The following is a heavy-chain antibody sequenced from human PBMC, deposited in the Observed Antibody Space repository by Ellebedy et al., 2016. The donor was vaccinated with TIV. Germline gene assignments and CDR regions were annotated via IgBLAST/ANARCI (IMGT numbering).Heavy chain of an antibody. CDR3: ARSHQVLENSFDP. CDR1: GYTLTSYY. CDR2: INPRGGST. D-gene: IGHD2-2*01. V-gene: IGHV1-46*01. Sequence: AASVKVSCKASGYTLTSYYMHWVRQAPGQGLEWMGIINPRGGSTSYAQKFQGRVIMTRDTSTSTVYMELSSLRPEDTAMYYCARSHQVLENSFDPWGQGTLVTVSS. J-gene: IGHJ5*02.